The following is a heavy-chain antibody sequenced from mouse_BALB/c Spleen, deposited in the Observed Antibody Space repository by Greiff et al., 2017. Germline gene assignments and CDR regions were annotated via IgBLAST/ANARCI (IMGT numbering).Heavy chain of an antibody. CDR2: INPSTGYT. D-gene: IGHD2-1*01. CDR3: ANYGNYWAY. J-gene: IGHJ3*01. V-gene: IGHV1-7*01. Sequence: QVQLKQPGAELAKPGASVKMSCKASGYTFTSYWMHWVKQRPGQGLEWIGYINPSTGYTEYNQKFKDKATLTADKSSSTAYMQLSSLTSEDSAVYYCANYGNYWAYWGQGTLVTVSA. CDR1: GYTFTSYW.